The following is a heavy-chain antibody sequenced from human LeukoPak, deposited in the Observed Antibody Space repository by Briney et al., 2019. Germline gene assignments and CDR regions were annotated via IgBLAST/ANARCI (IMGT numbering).Heavy chain of an antibody. CDR2: MYYGGST. CDR3: TRQTAVAGTPGYYYYAMDV. Sequence: PSETLSLTCTVAACSITSSSYYWGWLRQPPGKGLEWLGSMYYGGSTYNNPSLKGRVTMSVDTSKYQFSLNLSSVTAADTALYYGTRQTAVAGTPGYYYYAMDVWGEGTTVTVSS. V-gene: IGHV4-39*01. J-gene: IGHJ6*04. D-gene: IGHD6-19*01. CDR1: ACSITSSSYY.